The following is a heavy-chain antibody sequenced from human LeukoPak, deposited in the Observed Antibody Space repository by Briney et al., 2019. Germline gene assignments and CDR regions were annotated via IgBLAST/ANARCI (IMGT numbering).Heavy chain of an antibody. D-gene: IGHD1-26*01. V-gene: IGHV3-23*01. J-gene: IGHJ4*02. Sequence: GGSLRLSCAASGFTFSSYAMSWVRQAPGKGLEWVSAISGSGGSTYYADSVKGRFTISRGNSKNTLYLQMNSLRAEDTAVYYCAKEGTQVGAPGYFDYWGQGTLVTVSS. CDR2: ISGSGGST. CDR1: GFTFSSYA. CDR3: AKEGTQVGAPGYFDY.